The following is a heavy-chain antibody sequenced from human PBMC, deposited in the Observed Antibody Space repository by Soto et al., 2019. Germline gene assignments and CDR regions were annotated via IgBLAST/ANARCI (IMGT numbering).Heavy chain of an antibody. Sequence: PGESLKISCKGSGYRFTSYWITWVRQMPGKGLEWMGRIDPSDSHTNYSPSFQGHVTISADKSISTANLKWSSLKASDTAMYYCARFGYGLGNWFDPWGQGTLVTVSS. D-gene: IGHD5-12*01. CDR2: IDPSDSHT. CDR3: ARFGYGLGNWFDP. CDR1: GYRFTSYW. V-gene: IGHV5-10-1*01. J-gene: IGHJ5*02.